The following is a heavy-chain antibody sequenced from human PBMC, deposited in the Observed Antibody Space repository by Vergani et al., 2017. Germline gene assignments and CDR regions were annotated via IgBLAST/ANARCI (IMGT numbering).Heavy chain of an antibody. CDR2: IRYSGPT. CDR1: GASISSNSYY. Sequence: QVQLQESGPGLVEPSETLSLTCTVSGASISSNSYYWGWVRQSPGNGLEWVGSIRYSGPTYYNLPLQSRTTISLDTSKNQFSLKLNSVTAADTAMYYCARMGGYDEGDAFRIGYFDSWGPGILVTVSS. CDR3: ARMGGYDEGDAFRIGYFDS. J-gene: IGHJ4*02. V-gene: IGHV4-39*07. D-gene: IGHD3-22*01.